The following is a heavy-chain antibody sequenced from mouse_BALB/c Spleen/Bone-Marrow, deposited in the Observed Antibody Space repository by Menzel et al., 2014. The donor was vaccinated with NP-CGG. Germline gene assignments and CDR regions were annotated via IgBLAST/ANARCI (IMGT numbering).Heavy chain of an antibody. CDR3: ARDRAYGNWYFDV. CDR2: IGTGRGT. D-gene: IGHD2-1*01. V-gene: IGHV2-9*02. Sequence: QVQLKDSGPGLVAPSQSLSITCTASGFSLKNYGVHWVRQPPGKGLEWLGVIGTGRGTNYNSALMSRLSISKDNSKSQVFLKMNSPQTDDTAMYYCARDRAYGNWYFDVWGAGTTVTVSS. J-gene: IGHJ1*01. CDR1: GFSLKNYG.